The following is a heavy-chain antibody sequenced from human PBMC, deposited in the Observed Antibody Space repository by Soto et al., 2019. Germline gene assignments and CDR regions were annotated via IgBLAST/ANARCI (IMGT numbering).Heavy chain of an antibody. CDR1: GGSFSGYF. CDR2: INHSGIT. D-gene: IGHD1-1*01. Sequence: SETLSLTCIVSGGSFSGYFWTWIRQPPGKGLEWLAEINHSGITNYNPSVERRVSMSVDTSKNQFSLRLYSVTAADTAVYYCVRGPYNYNSRYFDYWGQGTLVTVSS. CDR3: VRGPYNYNSRYFDY. V-gene: IGHV4-34*01. J-gene: IGHJ4*02.